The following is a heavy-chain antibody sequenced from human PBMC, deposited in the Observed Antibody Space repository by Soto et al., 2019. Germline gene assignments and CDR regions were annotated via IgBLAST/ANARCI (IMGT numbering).Heavy chain of an antibody. D-gene: IGHD3-9*01. CDR2: IYPGDSDT. CDR1: GYSFTSYW. Sequence: GESLKISCKGSGYSFTSYWIGWVRQMPGKGLEWMGIIYPGDSDTRYSPSFQGQVTISADKSISTAYLQWSSLKASDTAMYYCARFESVLRYFDWLLDGMDVWGQGTTVTVSS. CDR3: ARFESVLRYFDWLLDGMDV. V-gene: IGHV5-51*01. J-gene: IGHJ6*02.